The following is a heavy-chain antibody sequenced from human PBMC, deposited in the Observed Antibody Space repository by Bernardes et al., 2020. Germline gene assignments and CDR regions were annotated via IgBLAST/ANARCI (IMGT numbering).Heavy chain of an antibody. CDR3: ARDRSGRDRAEGMDV. CDR2: IYDSGST. Sequence: SEPLSLTCTVSGGPISSYYWSWIRQPPGKGLEWIGYIYDSGSTNYNPSLKSRVTISVDTTKNQFSLKLSSVSAAGTAVYYCARDRSGRDRAEGMDVWGQGTTVTVSS. V-gene: IGHV4-59*01. CDR1: GGPISSYY. D-gene: IGHD3-3*01. J-gene: IGHJ6*02.